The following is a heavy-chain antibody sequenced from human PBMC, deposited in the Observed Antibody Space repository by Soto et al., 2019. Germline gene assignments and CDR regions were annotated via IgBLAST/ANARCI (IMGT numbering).Heavy chain of an antibody. Sequence: VSVKVSCKASGYTFTGYYMHWVRQAPGQGLEWMGWINPNSGGTNYAQKLQGWVTMTRDTSISTAYMALSRLRSDDTAVYYCPSSYDSRGYYYVFDYWGEGTLVTVSS. D-gene: IGHD3-22*01. CDR2: INPNSGGT. J-gene: IGHJ4*02. V-gene: IGHV1-2*04. CDR1: GYTFTGYY. CDR3: PSSYDSRGYYYVFDY.